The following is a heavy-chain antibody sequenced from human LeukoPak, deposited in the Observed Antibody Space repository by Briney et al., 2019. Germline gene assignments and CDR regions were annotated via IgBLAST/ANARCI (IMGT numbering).Heavy chain of an antibody. D-gene: IGHD6-13*01. CDR1: GFTFSSSA. J-gene: IGHJ3*02. Sequence: GGSLRLSCAASGFTFSSSAMSWVRQAPGKGLEWVSAISNNGGYTYYADSVQGRFTISRDNSKSTLCLQMNSLRAEDTAVYYCAKTYSSSYYDAFDMWGQGTMVTVSS. CDR3: AKTYSSSYYDAFDM. CDR2: ISNNGGYT. V-gene: IGHV3-23*01.